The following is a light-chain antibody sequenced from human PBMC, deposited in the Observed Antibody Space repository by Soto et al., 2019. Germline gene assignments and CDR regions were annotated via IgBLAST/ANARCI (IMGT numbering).Light chain of an antibody. CDR2: GNS. V-gene: IGLV1-40*01. Sequence: QSVLTQPPSVSGAPGQRVTISCTGSSSNIGAGYDVHWYQQLPGTAPQLLIYGNSKRPSGVPDRFSGSKSGTSASLAITGLRAEDAAVYYCQCSDSGLGVVFGGGPKLTVL. CDR3: QCSDSGLGVV. CDR1: SSNIGAGYD. J-gene: IGLJ2*01.